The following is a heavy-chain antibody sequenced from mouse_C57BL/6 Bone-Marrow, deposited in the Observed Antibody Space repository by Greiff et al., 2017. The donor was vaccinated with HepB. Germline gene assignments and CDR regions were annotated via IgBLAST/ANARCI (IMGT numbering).Heavy chain of an antibody. CDR2: INPSSGYT. CDR3: ARWEYYGRSGAY. CDR1: GYTFTSYT. D-gene: IGHD1-1*01. Sequence: QVQLKESGAELARPGASVKMSCKASGYTFTSYTMHWVKQRPGQGLEWIGYINPSSGYTKYNQKFKDKATLTADKSSSTAYMQLSSLTSEDSAVYYCARWEYYGRSGAYWGQGTLVTVSA. V-gene: IGHV1-4*01. J-gene: IGHJ3*01.